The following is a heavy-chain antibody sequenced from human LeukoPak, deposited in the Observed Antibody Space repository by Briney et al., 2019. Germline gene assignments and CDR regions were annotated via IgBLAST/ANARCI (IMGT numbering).Heavy chain of an antibody. D-gene: IGHD3-22*01. CDR3: ARVTGYMIEDYFDY. Sequence: PGGSLRLSCAASGFTFDDYGMSWVRQAPGKGLEWIGYIYYSGSTNYNPSLKSRVTISVDTSKNQFSLKLRSVTAADTAVYYCARVTGYMIEDYFDYWGQGTLVTVSS. CDR2: IYYSGST. J-gene: IGHJ4*02. V-gene: IGHV4-59*01. CDR1: GFTFDDYG.